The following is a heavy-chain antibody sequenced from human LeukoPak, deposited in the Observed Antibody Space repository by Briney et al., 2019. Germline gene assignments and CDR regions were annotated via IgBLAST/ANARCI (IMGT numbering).Heavy chain of an antibody. CDR1: GGTFSSYV. J-gene: IGHJ5*02. CDR3: ARDVTNCSSSSGYLLNNWFDP. V-gene: IGHV1-69*04. Sequence: SVKVSCKASGGTFSSYVISWVRQAPGQGLEWMGRIILIFGIANYEQKFQGRVTLTADKSTSTAYMELSSLRSEDTAVDYCARDVTNCSSSSGYLLNNWFDPWVQGTLVTVSS. CDR2: IILIFGIA. D-gene: IGHD2-2*01.